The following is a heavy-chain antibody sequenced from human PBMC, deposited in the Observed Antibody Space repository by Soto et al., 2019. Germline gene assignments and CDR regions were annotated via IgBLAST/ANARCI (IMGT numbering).Heavy chain of an antibody. Sequence: PSETLSLTCAVYGGSFSGYYWSWIRQPPGKGLEWIGEINHSGSTNHNPSLKSRVTISVDTSKNQFSLKLSSVTAADTAVYYCARDHNYDFWSGYYMASDIWGQGTMVTVSS. J-gene: IGHJ3*02. CDR2: INHSGST. D-gene: IGHD3-3*01. CDR3: ARDHNYDFWSGYYMASDI. V-gene: IGHV4-34*01. CDR1: GGSFSGYY.